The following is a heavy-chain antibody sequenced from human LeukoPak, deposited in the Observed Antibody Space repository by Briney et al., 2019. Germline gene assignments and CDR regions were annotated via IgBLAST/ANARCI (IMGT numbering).Heavy chain of an antibody. CDR2: INPNSGGT. J-gene: IGHJ4*02. V-gene: IGHV1-2*02. Sequence: GASVKVSCKASGYTFTGYYMHWVRQAPGQGLEWMGWINPNSGGTNYAQKFQGRVTMTRDTSIITAYMELSRLRSDDTAVYYCASRSYYYDSSGYQLDYWGQGTLVTVSS. CDR1: GYTFTGYY. CDR3: ASRSYYYDSSGYQLDY. D-gene: IGHD3-22*01.